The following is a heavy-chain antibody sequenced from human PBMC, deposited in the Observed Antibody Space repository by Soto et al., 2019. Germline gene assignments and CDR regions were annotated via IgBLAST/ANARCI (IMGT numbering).Heavy chain of an antibody. V-gene: IGHV1-69*02. D-gene: IGHD2-15*01. Sequence: QVPLVQSGAEVKKPGSSVKVSCKASGGTFSSYTISWVRQAPGQGLEWMGRIIPILGIANYAQKFQGRVTITADKSTSTAYMELSSLRSEDTAVYYCARGRYCSGGSCFHYYMDVWGKGTTVTVSS. J-gene: IGHJ6*03. CDR1: GGTFSSYT. CDR3: ARGRYCSGGSCFHYYMDV. CDR2: IIPILGIA.